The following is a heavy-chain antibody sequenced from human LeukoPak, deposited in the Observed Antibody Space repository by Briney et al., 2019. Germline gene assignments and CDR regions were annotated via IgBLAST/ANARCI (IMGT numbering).Heavy chain of an antibody. Sequence: GESLRISCKGSGYIFTSYWISWVRQMPGKGLEWMGRIDPSDSYTNYSPSFQGHVTISADKSISTAYLQWSSLKASDTAMYYCASPGMHTLRDGIAAAGNYDYWGQGTLVTVSS. CDR1: GYIFTSYW. J-gene: IGHJ4*02. V-gene: IGHV5-10-1*01. D-gene: IGHD6-13*01. CDR2: IDPSDSYT. CDR3: ASPGMHTLRDGIAAAGNYDY.